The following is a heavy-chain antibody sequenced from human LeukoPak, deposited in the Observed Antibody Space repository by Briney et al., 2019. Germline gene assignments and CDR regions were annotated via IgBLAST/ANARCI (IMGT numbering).Heavy chain of an antibody. Sequence: PGGSLRLPCAASGFTFSNYWMHWVRQAPGKGLVWVSHITGDGTTTNYADSVKGRFSISRDNAKNTLYLQMNSLRAEDTAVYYCARDGSSARGDYWGQGTLVTVSS. V-gene: IGHV3-74*01. CDR3: ARDGSSARGDY. CDR2: ITGDGTTT. CDR1: GFTFSNYW. D-gene: IGHD6-6*01. J-gene: IGHJ4*02.